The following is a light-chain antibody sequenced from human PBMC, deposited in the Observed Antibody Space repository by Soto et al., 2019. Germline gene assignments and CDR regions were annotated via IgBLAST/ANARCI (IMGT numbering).Light chain of an antibody. CDR3: QQYGRSPWT. V-gene: IGKV3-20*01. J-gene: IGKJ1*01. CDR1: QTVSSSY. CDR2: DAS. Sequence: EMVLTQSPGTLSLSPGDRATLSCRASQTVSSSYLAWYQQKPGQAPSLLIYDASSRATGIPDRFSGSGSGTDFTLTLSRLEPEDFAVYYCQQYGRSPWTSGQGTKVDIK.